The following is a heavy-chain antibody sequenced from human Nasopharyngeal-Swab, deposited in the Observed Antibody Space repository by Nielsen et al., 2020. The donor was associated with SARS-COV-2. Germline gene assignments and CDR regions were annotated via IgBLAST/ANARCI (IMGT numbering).Heavy chain of an antibody. J-gene: IGHJ4*02. Sequence: GESLKISCAASGFTFSSYWMSWVRQAPGKGLEWVTNIKQDGSEKYYVDSVKGRFTISRDNAKNSLYLQMNSLRAEDTAVYYCARDPAAAALSHRWGQGTLVTVSS. D-gene: IGHD6-13*01. CDR1: GFTFSSYW. CDR3: ARDPAAAALSHR. CDR2: IKQDGSEK. V-gene: IGHV3-7*03.